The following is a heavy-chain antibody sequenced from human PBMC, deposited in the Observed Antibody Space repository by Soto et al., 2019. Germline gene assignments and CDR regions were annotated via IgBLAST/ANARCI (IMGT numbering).Heavy chain of an antibody. CDR3: AASGYSSGWYNWFDP. D-gene: IGHD6-19*01. J-gene: IGHJ5*02. CDR2: IYYSGST. Sequence: SETLSLTCTVSGGSISSGGYYWSWIRQHPGKGLEWIGYIYYSGSTYYNPSLKSRVTISVDTSKNQFSLKLSSVTAADTAVYYCAASGYSSGWYNWFDPWGQGTLVTVSS. V-gene: IGHV4-31*03. CDR1: GGSISSGGYY.